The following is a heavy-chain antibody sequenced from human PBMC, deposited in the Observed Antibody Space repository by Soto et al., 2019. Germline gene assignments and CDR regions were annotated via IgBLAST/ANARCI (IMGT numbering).Heavy chain of an antibody. D-gene: IGHD3-3*01. CDR1: GGYIIGGGCS. CDR2: IYNSGIT. J-gene: IGHJ5*02. Sequence: PSVTMCVTCTVAGGYIIGGGCSWSRIKKSPGKGLEWIGHIYNSGITYYNPSLKSRVVISIDTSRNQFSLRLNSLTAADRAVYFCARGVTVFGLVSRFWFDPWGQGTVVTVSS. V-gene: IGHV4-30-4*01. CDR3: ARGVTVFGLVSRFWFDP.